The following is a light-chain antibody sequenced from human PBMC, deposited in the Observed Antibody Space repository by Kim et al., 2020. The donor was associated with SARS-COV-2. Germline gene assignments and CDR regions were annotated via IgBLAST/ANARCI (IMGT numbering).Light chain of an antibody. CDR1: KLGDKY. CDR3: QAWDSSTWV. Sequence: SYELTQPPSVSVSPGQTASITCSGDKLGDKYACWYQQKPGQSPVLVIYQDSKRPSGNPERFSGSNSGNTATLTISGTQAMDEADYYCQAWDSSTWV. CDR2: QDS. J-gene: IGLJ3*02. V-gene: IGLV3-1*01.